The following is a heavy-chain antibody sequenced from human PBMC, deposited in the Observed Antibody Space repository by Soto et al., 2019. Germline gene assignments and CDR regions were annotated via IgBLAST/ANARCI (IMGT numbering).Heavy chain of an antibody. V-gene: IGHV1-46*01. D-gene: IGHD3-22*01. Sequence: ASVKVSCKASGYTFTSYYMHWVRQAPGQGLEWMGIINPSGGSTSYAQKFQGRVTMTRDTPTSTVYMELSSLRSEDTAVYYCARDLSAMIPAYYFDYWGQGTLVTVSS. CDR3: ARDLSAMIPAYYFDY. J-gene: IGHJ4*02. CDR1: GYTFTSYY. CDR2: INPSGGST.